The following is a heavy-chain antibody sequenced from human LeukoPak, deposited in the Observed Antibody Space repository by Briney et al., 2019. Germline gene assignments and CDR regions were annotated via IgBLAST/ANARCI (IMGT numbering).Heavy chain of an antibody. J-gene: IGHJ4*02. Sequence: SETLSLTCTVSGGSISSGSYYWSWIRQPAGKGLEWIGRIYTSGSTNYNPSLKSRVTISVDTSKNQFSLKLSSVTAADTAVYYCARMGPMTELDYWGQGTLVTVSS. CDR1: GGSISSGSYY. CDR3: ARMGPMTELDY. V-gene: IGHV4-61*02. CDR2: IYTSGST.